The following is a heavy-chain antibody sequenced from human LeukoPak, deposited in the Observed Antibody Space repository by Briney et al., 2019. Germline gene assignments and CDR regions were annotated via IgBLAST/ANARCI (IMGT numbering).Heavy chain of an antibody. CDR2: ISWNSGSI. J-gene: IGHJ5*02. Sequence: GGSLRLSCAASGFTFDDYTMHWVRQAPGKGLEWVSGISWNSGSIGYADSVKGRFTISRDNAKNSLYLQMNSLRAEDTAVYFCAKGDKMLTWRRTYNRFDPWGQGTLVTVSS. V-gene: IGHV3-9*01. CDR3: AKGDKMLTWRRTYNRFDP. D-gene: IGHD3-16*01. CDR1: GFTFDDYT.